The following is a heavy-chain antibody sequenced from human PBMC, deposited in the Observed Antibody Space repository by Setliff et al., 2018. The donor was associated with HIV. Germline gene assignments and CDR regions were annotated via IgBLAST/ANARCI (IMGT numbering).Heavy chain of an antibody. CDR3: ASSWSRVPYYGMDV. CDR2: MNTNSGNT. V-gene: IGHV1-8*01. D-gene: IGHD6-13*01. CDR1: GSTFPSYD. Sequence: RASVKVSCKASGSTFPSYDINWVRQATGRGPEWMGWMNTNSGNTGYAQKFQGRVTMTRNTSISTAYMELSSLRSEDTAVYYCASSWSRVPYYGMDVWGQGTTVTVSS. J-gene: IGHJ6*02.